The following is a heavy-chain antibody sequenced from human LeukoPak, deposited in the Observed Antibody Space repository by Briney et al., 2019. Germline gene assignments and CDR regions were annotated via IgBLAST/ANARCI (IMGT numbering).Heavy chain of an antibody. J-gene: IGHJ5*02. D-gene: IGHD1-26*01. CDR2: INHSGST. V-gene: IGHV4-34*01. CDR3: ARLGGSYYPDWFDP. CDR1: GGSFSGYY. Sequence: SETLSLTCAVNGGSFSGYYWSWIRQPPGKGLEWIGEINHSGSTNYNPSLKSRVTISVDTSKNQFSLKLSSVTAADTAVYYCARLGGSYYPDWFDPWGQGTLVTVSS.